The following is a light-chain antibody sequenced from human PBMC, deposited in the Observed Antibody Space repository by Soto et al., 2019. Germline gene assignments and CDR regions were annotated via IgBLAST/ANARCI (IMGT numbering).Light chain of an antibody. CDR2: VAS. Sequence: DIHMTQSPSSLSASVGYRFTITCRAGQSISRYLNWYQQKPGKAPNLLIYVASSLQSEVPSRFSGSGSGTDFTLTITSLPPEDFEPYYCQQSYGTPITFGQGTRLEIK. V-gene: IGKV1-39*01. CDR3: QQSYGTPIT. J-gene: IGKJ5*01. CDR1: QSISRY.